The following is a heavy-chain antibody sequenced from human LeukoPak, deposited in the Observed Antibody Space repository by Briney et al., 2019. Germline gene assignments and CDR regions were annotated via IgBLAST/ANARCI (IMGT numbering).Heavy chain of an antibody. D-gene: IGHD4-23*01. J-gene: IGHJ6*03. Sequence: SVTVSFKASGGTFISYAISWVRQAPGQGLEWMGGIIPIFDTANYAQKFQGRVTITTDESTSTAYMELSSLRSEDTAVYYCARATVVTNYYYYYMDVWGKGTTVTVSS. CDR2: IIPIFDTA. CDR1: GGTFISYA. CDR3: ARATVVTNYYYYYMDV. V-gene: IGHV1-69*05.